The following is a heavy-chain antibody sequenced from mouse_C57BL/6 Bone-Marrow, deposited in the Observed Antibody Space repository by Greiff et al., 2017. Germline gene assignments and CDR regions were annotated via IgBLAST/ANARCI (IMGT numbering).Heavy chain of an antibody. V-gene: IGHV1-55*01. CDR2: IYPGSGST. D-gene: IGHD1-1*01. CDR3: VTTTVVGYFDY. J-gene: IGHJ2*01. CDR1: GYTFTSYW. Sequence: QVQLQQSGAELVKPGASVKMSCKASGYTFTSYWITWVKQRPGQGLEWIGDIYPGSGSTNYNVKCKSKDTLTVDTSSSTAYMQLSSLTSEDSAVYYCVTTTVVGYFDYWGQGTTLTVSS.